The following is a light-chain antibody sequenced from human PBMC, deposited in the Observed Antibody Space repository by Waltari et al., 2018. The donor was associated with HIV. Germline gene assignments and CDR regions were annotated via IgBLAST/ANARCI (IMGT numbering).Light chain of an antibody. CDR1: SNNVVAHR. V-gene: IGLV10-54*01. CDR3: SAWDSSLSAWV. J-gene: IGLJ3*02. Sequence: QAGLTQPPSVSQALRQTATLTCTGNSNNVVAHRASCLQQHQGHPPKLLSYRNNNRPSGISERFSASRSGNTASLTITGLQPEDEADYYCSAWDSSLSAWVFGGGTKLAVL. CDR2: RNN.